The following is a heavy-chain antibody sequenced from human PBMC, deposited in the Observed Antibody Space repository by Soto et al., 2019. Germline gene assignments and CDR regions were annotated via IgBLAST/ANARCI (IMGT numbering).Heavy chain of an antibody. CDR2: IIPILGIA. V-gene: IGHV1-69*04. Sequence: GASVKVSCKASGYTFTSYGISWVRQAPGQGLEWMGRIIPILGIANYAQKFQGRVTITADKSTSTAYMELSSLRSEDTAVYYCARETYYYDSSGYYSWFDPWGQGTLVTVSS. D-gene: IGHD3-22*01. CDR1: GYTFTSYG. CDR3: ARETYYYDSSGYYSWFDP. J-gene: IGHJ5*02.